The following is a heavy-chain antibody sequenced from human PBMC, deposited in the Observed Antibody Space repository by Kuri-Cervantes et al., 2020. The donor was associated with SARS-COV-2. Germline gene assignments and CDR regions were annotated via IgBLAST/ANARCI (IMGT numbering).Heavy chain of an antibody. V-gene: IGHV3-23*01. CDR1: GFTFSSYA. Sequence: GESLKISCAASGFTFSSYAMSWVRQAPGKGLEWVSAISGSGGSTYYADSVKGRFTISRDNSKNTLYLQMNSLRAEDTAVYYCANPGRNDAFDIWGQGTRVNVAS. CDR2: ISGSGGST. D-gene: IGHD2-8*02. J-gene: IGHJ3*02. CDR3: ANPGRNDAFDI.